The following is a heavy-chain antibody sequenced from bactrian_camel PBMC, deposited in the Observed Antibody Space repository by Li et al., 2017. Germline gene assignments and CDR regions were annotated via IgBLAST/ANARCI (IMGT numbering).Heavy chain of an antibody. CDR2: LESDGSS. CDR1: AYTPANVR. J-gene: IGHJ4*01. V-gene: IGHV3S53*01. Sequence: HVQLVESGGGSVQAGGSLRLSCAFDAYTPANVRMAWFRQAPGKEREGVASLESDGSSIYANSLKGRFSISKDNARNWLDLQMDSLEPGDTARYYCAADRRRHGPPSLRPGDYSVWGQGTQVTVS. CDR3: AADRRRHGPPSLRPGDYSV. D-gene: IGHD2*01.